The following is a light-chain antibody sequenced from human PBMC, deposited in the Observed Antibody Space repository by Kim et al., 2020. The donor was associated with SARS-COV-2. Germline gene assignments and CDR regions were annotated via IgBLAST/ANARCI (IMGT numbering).Light chain of an antibody. CDR2: DAS. Sequence: SASVGDRVTIACQASQDISNYLNWYQQKPGKAPKLLIYDASNLETGVPSRFSGSGSGTDFTFTISSLQPEDIATYYCQQYGGAGAFGGGTKVDIK. J-gene: IGKJ4*01. CDR1: QDISNY. V-gene: IGKV1-33*01. CDR3: QQYGGAGA.